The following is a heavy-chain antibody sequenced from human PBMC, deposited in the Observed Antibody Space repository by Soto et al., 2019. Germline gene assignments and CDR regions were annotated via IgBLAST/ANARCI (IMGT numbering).Heavy chain of an antibody. V-gene: IGHV4-61*08. Sequence: PSETLSLTCTVSGGSVNTVGVYWTWIRQTPGKGLEWLGYINYGGSTEYNPSLKSRLTITKDTSKNQVVLTMTNMDPVDTATYYCAHSLIGYYYDSSGSNWFDPWGQGTLVTVSS. CDR2: INYGGST. CDR3: AHSLIGYYYDSSGSNWFDP. CDR1: GGSVNTVGVY. D-gene: IGHD3-22*01. J-gene: IGHJ5*02.